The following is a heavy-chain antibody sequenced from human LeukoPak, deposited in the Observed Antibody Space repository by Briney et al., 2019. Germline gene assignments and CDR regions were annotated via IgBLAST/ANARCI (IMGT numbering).Heavy chain of an antibody. D-gene: IGHD6-19*01. CDR3: ASSSGRYLGYFDY. Sequence: SETLSLTCTVSGGSISIYYWSWIRQPPGKGLEWIGYIYYSGSTNYNPSLKSRVTISVDTSKNQFSLKLSSVTAADTAVYYCASSSGRYLGYFDYWGQGTLVTVSS. J-gene: IGHJ4*02. V-gene: IGHV4-59*08. CDR2: IYYSGST. CDR1: GGSISIYY.